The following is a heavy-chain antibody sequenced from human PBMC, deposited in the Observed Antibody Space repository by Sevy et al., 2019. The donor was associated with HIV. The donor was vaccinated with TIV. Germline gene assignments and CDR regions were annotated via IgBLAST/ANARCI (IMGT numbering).Heavy chain of an antibody. J-gene: IGHJ4*02. CDR1: GFTVSSNY. D-gene: IGHD5-18*01. CDR2: IYSDGTT. V-gene: IGHV3-66*01. Sequence: GGSLRLSCAASGFTVSSNYMTWVRQAPGKGLEGVSVIYSDGTTYHADSVKVRFTISRDNSKNTLFLEMNSLRAEDTAFYYCARGKRGYGYGLNSWGQGTLVTVSS. CDR3: ARGKRGYGYGLNS.